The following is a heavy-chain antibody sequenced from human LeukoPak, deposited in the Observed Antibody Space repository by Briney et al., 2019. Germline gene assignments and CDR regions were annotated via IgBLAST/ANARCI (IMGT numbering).Heavy chain of an antibody. D-gene: IGHD4-11*01. V-gene: IGHV4-61*01. J-gene: IGHJ4*02. CDR1: GGSFSSGTYY. CDR3: ARDRVRGNSNPFFDY. CDR2: IYYSGST. Sequence: PSETLSLTCNVSGGSFSSGTYYWSWIRQPPGKGLEWIGYIYYSGSTNYNPSLKSRVTISVDTSKNQFSLKLSSVTAADTAVYYCARDRVRGNSNPFFDYWGQGTLVTVSS.